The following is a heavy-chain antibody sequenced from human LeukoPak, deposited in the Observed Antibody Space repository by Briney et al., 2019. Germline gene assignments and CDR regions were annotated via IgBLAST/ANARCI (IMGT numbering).Heavy chain of an antibody. CDR2: IYYSGST. Sequence: SETLSLTCTVSGGSISSYYWSWIRQPPGKGLEWIGYIYYSGSTNYNPSLKSRVAISVDTSKNQFSLKLSSVTAADTAVYYCASGSEAHADFDYWGQGTLVTVSS. V-gene: IGHV4-59*08. CDR1: GGSISSYY. CDR3: ASGSEAHADFDY. J-gene: IGHJ4*02. D-gene: IGHD1-26*01.